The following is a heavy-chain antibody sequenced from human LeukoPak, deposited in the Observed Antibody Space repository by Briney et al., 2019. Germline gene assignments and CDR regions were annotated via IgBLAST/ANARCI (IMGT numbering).Heavy chain of an antibody. CDR1: GGSISSGDYY. CDR3: ATNSDIVVVPAATPALGY. CDR2: IYYSGST. Sequence: PSQTLSLTCTVSGGSISSGDYYWSWIRQPPGKGLEWTGYIYYSGSTYYNPSLKSRVTISVDTSKNQFSLKLSSVTAADTAVYYCATNSDIVVVPAATPALGYWGQGTLVTVSS. J-gene: IGHJ4*02. D-gene: IGHD2-2*01. V-gene: IGHV4-30-4*01.